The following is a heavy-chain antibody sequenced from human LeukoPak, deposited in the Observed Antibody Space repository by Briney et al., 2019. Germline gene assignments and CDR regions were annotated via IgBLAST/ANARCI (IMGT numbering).Heavy chain of an antibody. V-gene: IGHV4-39*07. CDR1: VGSISSSDYY. CDR3: AREARFALPVVGSGDY. Sequence: SETLSLTCSVSVGSISSSDYYWGWIRQPPGKGLEWIGTMFYNGATKSNPSLSSRVTMSIDTSKNQFSLKLRSVTAADTAVYYCAREARFALPVVGSGDYWGQGTMVTVSS. D-gene: IGHD2-21*02. CDR2: MFYNGAT. J-gene: IGHJ3*01.